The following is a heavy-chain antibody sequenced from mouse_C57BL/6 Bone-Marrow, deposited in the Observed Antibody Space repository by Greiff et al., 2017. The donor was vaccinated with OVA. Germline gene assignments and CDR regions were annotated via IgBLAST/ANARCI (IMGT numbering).Heavy chain of an antibody. D-gene: IGHD2-14*01. CDR2: IHPNSGST. V-gene: IGHV1-64*01. CDR1: GYTFTSYW. Sequence: QVQLQQPGAELVKPGASVKLSCKASGYTFTSYWMHWVKQRPGQGLEWIGMIHPNSGSTNYNEKFKSKATLTVDKSSSTSYMQLSSLTSEDSAVYYCARMEEYDEKDWFAYWGQGTLVTVSA. CDR3: ARMEEYDEKDWFAY. J-gene: IGHJ3*01.